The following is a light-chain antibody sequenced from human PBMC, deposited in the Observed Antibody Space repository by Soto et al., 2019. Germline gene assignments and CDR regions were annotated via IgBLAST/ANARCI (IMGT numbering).Light chain of an antibody. V-gene: IGKV1-5*03. CDR3: QQYNSYWT. J-gene: IGKJ1*01. CDR1: QSISSW. CDR2: KAS. Sequence: DIQMTQSPSTLSASVGDRVTITCRASQSISSWLAWYQQKPGKAPKLLIYKASSLESGVPLRFSGSGSGTGITLPISSLQPDDFATYYCQQYNSYWTFGQGTKEEIK.